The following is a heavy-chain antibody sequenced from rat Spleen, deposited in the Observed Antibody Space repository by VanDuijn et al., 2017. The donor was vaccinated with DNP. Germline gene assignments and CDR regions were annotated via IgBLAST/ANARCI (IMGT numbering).Heavy chain of an antibody. CDR1: GFTFSNAA. V-gene: IGHV5S23*01. CDR3: ARQDPFDY. CDR2: ISNTGDNT. J-gene: IGHJ2*01. Sequence: RPLKISCAASGFTFSNAAMYWVRQAPKKGLEWVATISNTGDNTYYSDSVKGRFSLSRDNAKSTLYLQMDSLRSEDTATYYCARQDPFDYWGQGVMVTVSS.